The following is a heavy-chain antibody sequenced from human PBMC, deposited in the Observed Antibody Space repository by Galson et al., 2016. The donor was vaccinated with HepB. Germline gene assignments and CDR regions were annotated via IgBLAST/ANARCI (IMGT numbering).Heavy chain of an antibody. J-gene: IGHJ6*02. D-gene: IGHD4-17*01. V-gene: IGHV3-23*01. Sequence: SLRLSCAVSGFTFDDYAMSWVRRAPGQGLEWVSSITGTGAFTYYPVSVKGRFTISRDNSKNTVYLQMNSLRAEDTAVYYCARGDYGAYSPFGMDVWGQGTTVTVSS. CDR2: ITGTGAFT. CDR3: ARGDYGAYSPFGMDV. CDR1: GFTFDDYA.